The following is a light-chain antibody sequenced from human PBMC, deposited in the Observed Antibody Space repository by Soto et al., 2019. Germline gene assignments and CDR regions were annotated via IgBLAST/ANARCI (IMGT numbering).Light chain of an antibody. CDR3: HQYGSSPIT. CDR1: QSVSSSY. Sequence: EIVLTQFPGTLSLSPGETATLSCRASQSVSSSYLAWYQHKPGQAPRLLIYGPSGRATGVPDRFRGSNTGTEFTLNISRLEPEDFAVYYCHQYGSSPITFGQGTRLDIK. J-gene: IGKJ5*01. CDR2: GPS. V-gene: IGKV3-20*01.